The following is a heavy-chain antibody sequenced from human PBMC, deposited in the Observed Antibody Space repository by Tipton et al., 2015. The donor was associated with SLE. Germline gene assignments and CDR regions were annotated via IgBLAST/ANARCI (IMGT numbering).Heavy chain of an antibody. Sequence: SLRLSCAASEFTFNSYAMSWVRQAPGKGLEWVSTISGGGETTYYTDSVKGRFTISRDASKNTLYLQMNSLRVEDTAVYYCAKDPEFIATRIGFDPWGQGALGAVSS. CDR2: ISGGGETT. J-gene: IGHJ5*02. V-gene: IGHV3-23*01. D-gene: IGHD1-26*01. CDR3: AKDPEFIATRIGFDP. CDR1: EFTFNSYA.